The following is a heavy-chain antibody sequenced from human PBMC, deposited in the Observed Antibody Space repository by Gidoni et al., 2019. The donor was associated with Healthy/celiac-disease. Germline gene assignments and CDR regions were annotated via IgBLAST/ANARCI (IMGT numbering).Heavy chain of an antibody. Sequence: QVQLQQWGAGLLKPSETLSLTCAVYGGSFSGYYWSWIRQPPGKGLEWIGEINHSGSTNYNPSLKSRVTISVDTSKNQFSLKLSSVTAADTAVYYCARTNYDFWSGYYALTYYYYGMDVWGQGTTVTVSS. J-gene: IGHJ6*02. V-gene: IGHV4-34*01. CDR3: ARTNYDFWSGYYALTYYYYGMDV. CDR2: INHSGST. CDR1: GGSFSGYY. D-gene: IGHD3-3*01.